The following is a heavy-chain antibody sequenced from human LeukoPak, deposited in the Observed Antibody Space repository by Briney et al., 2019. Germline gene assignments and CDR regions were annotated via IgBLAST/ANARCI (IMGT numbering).Heavy chain of an antibody. J-gene: IGHJ4*02. CDR1: GYTFTTYG. Sequence: GASVKVSCKASGYTFTTYGISWVRQAPGQGLEWMGWISAYNGNINYAQKLQGRVTMTTDTSTSTAYMELRSLRSDDTAVYYCARGGGDIVATRGHYYFDYWGQGTLVTVSS. CDR2: ISAYNGNI. V-gene: IGHV1-18*01. CDR3: ARGGGDIVATRGHYYFDY. D-gene: IGHD5-12*01.